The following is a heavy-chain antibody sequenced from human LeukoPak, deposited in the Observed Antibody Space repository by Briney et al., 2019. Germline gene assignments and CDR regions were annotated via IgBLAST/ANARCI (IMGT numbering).Heavy chain of an antibody. CDR3: TRDRSSGWDY. CDR2: IIPIFGTA. V-gene: IGHV1-69*06. J-gene: IGHJ4*02. CDR1: GGTFSSYA. Sequence: SVKVSCKASGGTFSSYAISWVRQAPGQGLEWMGGIIPIFGTANYAQKFQGRVTINADKSTSTAYMELSSLRSEDTAVYYCTRDRSSGWDYWGQGTLVTVSS. D-gene: IGHD6-19*01.